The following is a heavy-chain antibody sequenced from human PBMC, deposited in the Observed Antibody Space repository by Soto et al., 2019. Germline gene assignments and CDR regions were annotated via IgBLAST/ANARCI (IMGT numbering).Heavy chain of an antibody. D-gene: IGHD1-26*01. J-gene: IGHJ4*02. V-gene: IGHV3-23*01. CDR3: TKDTSGTKDTGGTYYTSDF. CDR2: ITVSGGGT. CDR1: GFSFSSYA. Sequence: VQLLESGGDLVQPGGSLRLYCAAYGFSFSSYAMTWVRQAPGKGLEWVSTITVSGGGTYYQDSVRGRFTISRDNSKNTLYLQMDSLRAEDTAVYFCTKDTSGTKDTGGTYYTSDFWGQGTLVTVSS.